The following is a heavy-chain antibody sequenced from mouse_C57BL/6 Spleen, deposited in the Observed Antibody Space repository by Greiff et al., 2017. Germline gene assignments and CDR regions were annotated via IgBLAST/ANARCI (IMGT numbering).Heavy chain of an antibody. J-gene: IGHJ3*01. D-gene: IGHD1-1*02. Sequence: QVQLKQPGAELVRPGSSVKLSCKASGYTFTSYWMHWVKQRPIQGLEWIGNIDPSDSETHYNQKFKDKATLTVDKSSSTAYMQLSSLTSEDSAVDYCARKYGGNPYYFDYWGQGTLVTVSA. CDR1: GYTFTSYW. V-gene: IGHV1-52*01. CDR2: IDPSDSET. CDR3: ARKYGGNPYYFDY.